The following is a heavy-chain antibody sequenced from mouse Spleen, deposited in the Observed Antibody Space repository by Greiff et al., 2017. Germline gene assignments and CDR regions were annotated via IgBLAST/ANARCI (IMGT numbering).Heavy chain of an antibody. J-gene: IGHJ2*01. CDR1: GYTFTSYW. Sequence: VQLQQPGAELVKPGASVKLSCKASGYTFTSYWMQWVKQRPGQGLEWIGEIDPSDSYTNYNQKFKGKATLTVDTYSSTAYMQLSSLTSEDSAVYYCARPDYYGSSYDYWGQGTTLTVSS. V-gene: IGHV1-50*01. CDR3: ARPDYYGSSYDY. D-gene: IGHD1-1*01. CDR2: IDPSDSYT.